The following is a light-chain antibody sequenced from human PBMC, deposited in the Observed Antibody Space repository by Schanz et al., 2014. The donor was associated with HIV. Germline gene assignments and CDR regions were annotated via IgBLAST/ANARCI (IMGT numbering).Light chain of an antibody. V-gene: IGLV2-14*03. CDR2: DVS. Sequence: QSALTQPASVSGSPGQSITFSCTGTSSDVATYNYVSWYQQHPGKAPKLMIYDVSNRPSGVSNRFSGSKSGNAASLTIFGLQPEDEAHYYCSSYASTDTVLFGGGTKLTVL. J-gene: IGLJ2*01. CDR1: SSDVATYNY. CDR3: SSYASTDTVL.